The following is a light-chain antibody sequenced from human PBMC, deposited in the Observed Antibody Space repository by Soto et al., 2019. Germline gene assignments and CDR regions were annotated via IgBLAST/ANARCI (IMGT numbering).Light chain of an antibody. CDR2: DVS. CDR3: SSYTSSSTSGV. V-gene: IGLV2-14*01. Sequence: QSALTQPASVSGSPGQSITISCTGTSSDVGGYNYVSWYQQHPGKAPKLMIYDVSNRPSGVSNRFSGSKSGNTASLTISGLQAEDEADYYCSSYTSSSTSGVFGTGPKLTVL. J-gene: IGLJ1*01. CDR1: SSDVGGYNY.